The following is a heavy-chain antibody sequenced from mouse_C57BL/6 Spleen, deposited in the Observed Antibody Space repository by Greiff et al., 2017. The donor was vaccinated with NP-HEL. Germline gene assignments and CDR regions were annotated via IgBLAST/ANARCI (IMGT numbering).Heavy chain of an antibody. D-gene: IGHD4-1*01. CDR1: GYTFTDYY. CDR3: ARGGTGPYYAMDY. Sequence: EVQLQQSGPELVKPGASVKISCKASGYTFTDYYMNWVKQSHGKSLEWIGDINPNNGGTSYNQKFKGKATLTVDKSSSTAYMELRSLTSEDSAVYYFARGGTGPYYAMDYWGQGTSVTVSS. J-gene: IGHJ4*01. V-gene: IGHV1-26*01. CDR2: INPNNGGT.